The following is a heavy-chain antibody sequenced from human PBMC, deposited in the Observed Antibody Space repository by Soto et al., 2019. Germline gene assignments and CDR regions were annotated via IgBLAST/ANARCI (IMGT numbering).Heavy chain of an antibody. CDR3: ARGSNHFDY. CDR1: GGSISSYY. J-gene: IGHJ4*02. Sequence: ETLSLTCTVSGGSISSYYLSWIRQPPGKGPVWVSRINSDGNSTSYADSVKGRFTISRDNAKNTLYLQMNSLRAEDTAVYYCARGSNHFDYWGQGTLVTVSS. D-gene: IGHD4-4*01. CDR2: INSDGNST. V-gene: IGHV3-74*01.